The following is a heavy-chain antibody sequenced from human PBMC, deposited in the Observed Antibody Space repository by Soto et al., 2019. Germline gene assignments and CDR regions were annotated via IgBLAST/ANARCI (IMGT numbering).Heavy chain of an antibody. V-gene: IGHV1-2*02. Sequence: ASVTVSCMASGYTFTGYYIHWVRQAPGQGLEWMGSISPHSGGPNYAQRFKGRVTMTRDTSMTTVYMEMSGLTSDDTAVYYCERGEQTGANYYLDYWGQGTLVTVSS. J-gene: IGHJ4*02. CDR1: GYTFTGYY. CDR2: ISPHSGGP. CDR3: ERGEQTGANYYLDY. D-gene: IGHD7-27*01.